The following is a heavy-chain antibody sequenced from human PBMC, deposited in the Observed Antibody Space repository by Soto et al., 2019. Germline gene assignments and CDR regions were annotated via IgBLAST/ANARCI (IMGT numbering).Heavy chain of an antibody. CDR1: GFTFSSYG. D-gene: IGHD3-10*01. V-gene: IGHV3-33*01. CDR2: IWYDGNNK. Sequence: GGSLRLSCAASGFTFSSYGMHWVRQPPGTGLEWVAFIWYDGNNKYYADSVKGRFTISRDNSKNTLYLQMNNLRVEDTAVYYCARDPYFSSPNWFDPWGQGTLVTV. CDR3: ARDPYFSSPNWFDP. J-gene: IGHJ5*02.